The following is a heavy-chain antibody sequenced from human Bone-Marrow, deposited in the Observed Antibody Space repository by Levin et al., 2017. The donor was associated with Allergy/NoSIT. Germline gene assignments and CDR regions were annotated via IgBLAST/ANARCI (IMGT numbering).Heavy chain of an antibody. CDR2: IRPSTGST. J-gene: IGHJ4*02. CDR3: ARGGLEQAGLWGSPDY. Sequence: GASVKVSCKASGYTFISNYMHWVRQAPGQGLEWMGIIRPSTGSTTYTQKFQGRVTMTRDTSTSTIYLELSSLTSEDTAVYYCARGGLEQAGLWGSPDYWGQGTLVTVSS. V-gene: IGHV1-46*01. CDR1: GYTFISNY. D-gene: IGHD6-19*01.